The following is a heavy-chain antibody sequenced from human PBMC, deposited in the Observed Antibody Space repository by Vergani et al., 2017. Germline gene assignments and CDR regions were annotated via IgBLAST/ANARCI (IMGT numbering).Heavy chain of an antibody. CDR1: GFMFSNYW. Sequence: EVQLVESGGGLVQPGGSLRLSCAASGFMFSNYWMNWVRQAPGKGLEWVANIKQDGSEKYYVDSVRGRFTISRDNAKNSLYLQMNSLRAEDTAVYYCACVGATWRGLDYWGQGTLVTVSS. J-gene: IGHJ4*02. CDR2: IKQDGSEK. D-gene: IGHD1-26*01. V-gene: IGHV3-7*01. CDR3: ACVGATWRGLDY.